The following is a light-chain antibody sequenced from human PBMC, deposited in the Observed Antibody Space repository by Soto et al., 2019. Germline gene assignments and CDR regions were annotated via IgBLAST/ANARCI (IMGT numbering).Light chain of an antibody. CDR3: MQPLQSWT. CDR2: LGS. CDR1: HILLHSNVYNY. J-gene: IGKJ1*01. V-gene: IGKV2-28*01. Sequence: DVVMTQSPLSLPVTLGQPASISCRSIHILLHSNVYNYLDWYLQKPGQSPQLLIYLGSNRASGVPDRFSGSGSGTDFTLKISRVEAEDVGVYYCMQPLQSWTFGQGTKVDIK.